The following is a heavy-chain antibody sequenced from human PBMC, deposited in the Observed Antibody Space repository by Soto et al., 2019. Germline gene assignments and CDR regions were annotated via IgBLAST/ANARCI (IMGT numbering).Heavy chain of an antibody. V-gene: IGHV1-69*12. Sequence: QVQLVQSGAEVKKPGSSVKVSCKASGGTFSSYAISWVRQAPGQGLEWMGGIIPIFGTANYAEKFQGRVTITADESTSTAYMEVSSLRSVDNAAYYCARQTVGFEASSYFDSWGKGTLVTVSS. D-gene: IGHD1-26*01. CDR3: ARQTVGFEASSYFDS. CDR2: IIPIFGTA. CDR1: GGTFSSYA. J-gene: IGHJ4*02.